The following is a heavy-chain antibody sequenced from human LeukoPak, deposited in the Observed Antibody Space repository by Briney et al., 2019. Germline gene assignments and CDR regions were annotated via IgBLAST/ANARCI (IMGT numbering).Heavy chain of an antibody. J-gene: IGHJ4*02. CDR2: ISSNGGST. Sequence: PGGSLRLSCAASGFPFSSYAMHWVRQAPGKGLEYVSAISSNGGSTSYANSVKGRFTISRDNSKNTLYLQMSSLRAEDMAVYYCARSSIVVVSILDYWGQGTLVTVSS. V-gene: IGHV3-64*01. CDR1: GFPFSSYA. CDR3: ARSSIVVVSILDY. D-gene: IGHD2-2*01.